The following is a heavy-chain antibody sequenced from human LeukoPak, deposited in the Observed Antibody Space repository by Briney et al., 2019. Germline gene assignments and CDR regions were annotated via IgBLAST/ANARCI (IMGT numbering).Heavy chain of an antibody. Sequence: ASVKVSCKASGYTFTSYYMHWVRQAPGQGLEWMGIINPSGGSTSYAQKFQGRVTMTRDTSTSTVYMELSSLRSEDTAVYYCARDGCSSTSCYPNKYNWFDPWGQGTLVTVSS. V-gene: IGHV1-46*01. CDR1: GYTFTSYY. CDR2: INPSGGST. CDR3: ARDGCSSTSCYPNKYNWFDP. J-gene: IGHJ5*02. D-gene: IGHD2-2*01.